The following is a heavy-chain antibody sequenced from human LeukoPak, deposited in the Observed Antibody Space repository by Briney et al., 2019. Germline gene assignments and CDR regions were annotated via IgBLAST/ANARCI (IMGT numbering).Heavy chain of an antibody. CDR3: APLLHNDSSGAPDTTDM. CDR1: VGSLSRQH. CDR2: IYYSGKT. J-gene: IGHJ3*02. Sequence: KPSETLSLTCAVSVGSLSRQHWRWIRQPPGKGVEWIGYIYYSGKTYYSPSLHSRVTISVDTSKNHFSLKLTSVTTADTAVYYCAPLLHNDSSGAPDTTDMSGQGTMVTVSS. D-gene: IGHD3-22*01. V-gene: IGHV4-59*11.